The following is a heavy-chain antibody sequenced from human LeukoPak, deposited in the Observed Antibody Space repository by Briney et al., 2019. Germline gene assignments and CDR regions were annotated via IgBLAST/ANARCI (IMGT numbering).Heavy chain of an antibody. CDR2: IYYSGST. CDR1: GGSFSGYY. Sequence: SETLSLTCAVYGGSFSGYYWSWIRQPPGKGLEWIGYIYYSGSTNYNPSLKSRVTISVDTSKNQFSLKLSSVTAADTAVYYCARVTVTSLSLDYWGQGTLVTVSS. J-gene: IGHJ4*02. V-gene: IGHV4-59*01. CDR3: ARVTVTSLSLDY. D-gene: IGHD4-17*01.